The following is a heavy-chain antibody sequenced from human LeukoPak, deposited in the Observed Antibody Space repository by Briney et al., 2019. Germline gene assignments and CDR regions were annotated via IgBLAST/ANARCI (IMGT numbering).Heavy chain of an antibody. CDR3: VRADAKKTAMVDY. V-gene: IGHV3-21*01. CDR2: ISGSSSYI. D-gene: IGHD5-18*01. J-gene: IGHJ4*02. CDR1: GXTFSSYS. Sequence: PGGCLRLSCAASGXTFSSYSMNWVRQAPGKGLEWVSAISGSSSYIYYADSVKGRFTISRDNAKNSLYLQMNSLRVEDTAVYYCVRADAKKTAMVDYWGRGTLVAVSS.